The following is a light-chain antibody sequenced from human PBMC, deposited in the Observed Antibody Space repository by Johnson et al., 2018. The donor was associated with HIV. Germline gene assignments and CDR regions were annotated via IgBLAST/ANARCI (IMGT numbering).Light chain of an antibody. Sequence: QSVLMQPPSVSAAPGQKVTISCSGTSSNIGNHYVSWYQLLPGTAPKLLIYDNNQRPSGIPDRFSVSKSGTSATLGITGLQTGDEADYYCGTWDSSLSTYVFGSGTKVTVL. V-gene: IGLV1-51*01. J-gene: IGLJ1*01. CDR1: SSNIGNHY. CDR3: GTWDSSLSTYV. CDR2: DNN.